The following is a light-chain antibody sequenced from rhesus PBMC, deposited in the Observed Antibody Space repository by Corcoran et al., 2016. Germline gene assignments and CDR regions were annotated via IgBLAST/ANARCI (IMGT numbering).Light chain of an antibody. CDR1: ENVNNY. V-gene: IGKV1-74*01. CDR3: QHGYATPLT. J-gene: IGKJ4*01. CDR2: KAS. Sequence: DIQMTQSPSSLSASVGDRVTITCRASENVNNYLNWYQQKPGKAPKLLIYKASNLESGVPSRFSGSGSGTDYTLTISSLQPEDFATDYCQHGYATPLTFGGGTKVELK.